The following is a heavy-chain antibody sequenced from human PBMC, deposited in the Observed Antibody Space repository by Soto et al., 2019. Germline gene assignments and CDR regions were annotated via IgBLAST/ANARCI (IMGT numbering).Heavy chain of an antibody. CDR2: IYYSGST. CDR1: GGSISSYY. V-gene: IGHV4-59*01. J-gene: IGHJ3*02. Sequence: QVQLQESGPGLVKPSETLSLTCTVSGGSISSYYWSWIRQPPGKGLEWIGYIYYSGSTNYNPSLNSRVTISVDMSKNQFSLKLSSVPAADTAVYYCARRYGGAFDIWGQGTMVTVSS. CDR3: ARRYGGAFDI. D-gene: IGHD4-17*01.